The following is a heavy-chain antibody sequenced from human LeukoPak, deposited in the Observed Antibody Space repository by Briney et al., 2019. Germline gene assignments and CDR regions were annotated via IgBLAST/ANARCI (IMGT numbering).Heavy chain of an antibody. V-gene: IGHV5-51*01. Sequence: GESLKISCKASGYSFTSYWIGWVRQMPAKGLEWRGIIYPGDSDTRYSPSFQGQVTISADKSISTAYLQWGSLKASDTAMYYCARRGDADYWGQGTLVTVSS. CDR2: IYPGDSDT. D-gene: IGHD3-16*01. J-gene: IGHJ4*02. CDR3: ARRGDADY. CDR1: GYSFTSYW.